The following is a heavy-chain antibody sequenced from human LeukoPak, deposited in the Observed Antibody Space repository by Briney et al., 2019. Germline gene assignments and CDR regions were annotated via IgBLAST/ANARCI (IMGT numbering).Heavy chain of an antibody. Sequence: ASVKVSCKASGGTFSSYAISWVRQAPGQGLEWMGIINPSGGSTSYAQKFQGRVTMTRDTSTSTVYMELSSLRSEDTAVYYCARDRYDILTGYYEDYWGQGTLVTVSS. CDR2: INPSGGST. CDR1: GGTFSSYA. V-gene: IGHV1-46*01. J-gene: IGHJ4*02. CDR3: ARDRYDILTGYYEDY. D-gene: IGHD3-9*01.